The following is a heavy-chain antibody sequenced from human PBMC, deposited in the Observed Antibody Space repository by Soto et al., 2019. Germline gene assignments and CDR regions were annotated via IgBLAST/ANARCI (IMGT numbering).Heavy chain of an antibody. CDR1: GFTFSSYG. CDR3: ARGSLGYDSSGPDY. CDR2: IWYDGSNK. V-gene: IGHV3-33*01. D-gene: IGHD3-22*01. J-gene: IGHJ4*02. Sequence: ESGGGVVQPGRSLRLSCAASGFTFSSYGMHWVRQAPGKGLEWVAVIWYDGSNKYYADSVKGRFTISRDNSKNTLYLQMNSLRAEDTAVHYCARGSLGYDSSGPDYWGQGTLVTVSS.